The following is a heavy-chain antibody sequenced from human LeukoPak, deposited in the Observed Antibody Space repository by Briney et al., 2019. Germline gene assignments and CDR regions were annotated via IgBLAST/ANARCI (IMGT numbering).Heavy chain of an antibody. J-gene: IGHJ3*02. V-gene: IGHV3-9*01. CDR3: AKGGYYDSSGYYGGVAFDI. CDR1: GFTFDDYA. D-gene: IGHD3-22*01. Sequence: PGGSLRLSCAASGFTFDDYAMHWVRQAPGKGLEWVSGISWNSGSIGYADSVKGRFTISRDNAKNSLYLQMNSLRAEDTALYYCAKGGYYDSSGYYGGVAFDIWGQGTMVTVSS. CDR2: ISWNSGSI.